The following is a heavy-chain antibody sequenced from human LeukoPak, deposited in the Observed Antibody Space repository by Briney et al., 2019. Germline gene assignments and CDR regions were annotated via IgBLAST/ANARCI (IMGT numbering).Heavy chain of an antibody. J-gene: IGHJ4*02. V-gene: IGHV3-33*01. D-gene: IGHD4-17*01. Sequence: GGSLRLSCAASGFTFSSYGMHWVRQAPGKGLEWVAVIWYDGSNKYYADSVKGRFTISRDNSKNTLYLQMNSLRAEDTAVCYCTRANYGDPNGGFDYWGQGTLVTVSS. CDR3: TRANYGDPNGGFDY. CDR1: GFTFSSYG. CDR2: IWYDGSNK.